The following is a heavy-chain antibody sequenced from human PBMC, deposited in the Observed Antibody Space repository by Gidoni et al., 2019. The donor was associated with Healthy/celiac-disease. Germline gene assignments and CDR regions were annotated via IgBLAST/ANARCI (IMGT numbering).Heavy chain of an antibody. J-gene: IGHJ4*02. CDR2: ISSSSSTI. D-gene: IGHD2-2*01. CDR3: ARDPEDIVVVPAAFDY. V-gene: IGHV3-48*01. CDR1: GFTFSSYS. Sequence: EVQLVESGGGLVQPGGSLRLSCAAFGFTFSSYSMNWVRQAPGKGLEWVSYISSSSSTIYYADSVKGRFTISRDNAKNSLYLQMNSLRAEDTAVYYCARDPEDIVVVPAAFDYWGQGTLVTVSS.